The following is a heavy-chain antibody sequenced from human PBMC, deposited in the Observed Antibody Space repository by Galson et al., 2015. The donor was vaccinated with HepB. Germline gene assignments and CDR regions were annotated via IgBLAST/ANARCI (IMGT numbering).Heavy chain of an antibody. CDR3: ARDLWDSSSTRYPSFDY. CDR2: INPSGGST. D-gene: IGHD6-6*01. V-gene: IGHV1-46*01. J-gene: IGHJ4*02. Sequence: SVKVSCKASGYTFTSYYMHWVRQAPGQGLEWMGIINPSGGSTSYAQKFQGRVTMTRDTSTSTVYMELSSLRSEDTAVYYCARDLWDSSSTRYPSFDYWGQGTLVTVSS. CDR1: GYTFTSYY.